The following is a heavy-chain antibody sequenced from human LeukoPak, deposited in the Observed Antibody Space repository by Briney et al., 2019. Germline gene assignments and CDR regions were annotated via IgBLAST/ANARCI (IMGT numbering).Heavy chain of an antibody. CDR3: ARGDILTGYYADY. J-gene: IGHJ4*02. V-gene: IGHV1-46*01. CDR1: GYTFTSYY. CDR2: INPSGGNT. Sequence: GASVKVSCKASGYTFTSYYMHWVRQAPGQGLEWMGIINPSGGNTNYAQKLQGRVTMTTDTSTSTAYMELRSLRSDDTAVYYCARGDILTGYYADYWGQGTLVTVSS. D-gene: IGHD3-9*01.